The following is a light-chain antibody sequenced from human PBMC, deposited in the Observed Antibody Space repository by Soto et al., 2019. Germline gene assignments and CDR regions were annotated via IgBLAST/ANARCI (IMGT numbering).Light chain of an antibody. CDR2: DAS. CDR3: QQYNSFPYT. Sequence: IQMTQSLSTLSASVGDRITITCRASQSVSSWLAWYQQKPGRVPKLLIYDASTLESGVPSTFGGSGSGTEFTLTINSLQPEDFATYFCQQYNSFPYTFGQGTKVDIK. V-gene: IGKV1-5*01. J-gene: IGKJ2*01. CDR1: QSVSSW.